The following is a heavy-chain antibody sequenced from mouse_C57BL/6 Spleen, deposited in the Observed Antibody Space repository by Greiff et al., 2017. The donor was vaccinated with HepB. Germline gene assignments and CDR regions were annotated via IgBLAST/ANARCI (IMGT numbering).Heavy chain of an antibody. CDR2: IYPGSGST. V-gene: IGHV1-55*01. J-gene: IGHJ1*03. D-gene: IGHD1-1*01. CDR3: ARYYGSNGYFDV. Sequence: QVQLQQPGAELVKPGASVKMSCKASGYTFTSYWITWVKQRPGQGLEWIGDIYPGSGSTNYNEKFKSKATLTVDTSSSTAYMQLSSLTSEDSAVYYCARYYGSNGYFDVWGTGTTVTVSS. CDR1: GYTFTSYW.